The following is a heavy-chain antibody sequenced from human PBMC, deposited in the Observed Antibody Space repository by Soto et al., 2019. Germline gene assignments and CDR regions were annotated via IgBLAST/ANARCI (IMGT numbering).Heavy chain of an antibody. J-gene: IGHJ3*02. CDR1: GFTFSSYG. Sequence: GGSLRLSCAASGFTFSSYGMHWVRQAPGKGLEWVAVIWYDGSNKYYADSVKGRFTISRDNSKNTLYLQMNSLRAEDTAVYYCARDFRLDTAMLHDAFDIWGQGTMVTVSS. CDR2: IWYDGSNK. CDR3: ARDFRLDTAMLHDAFDI. D-gene: IGHD5-18*01. V-gene: IGHV3-33*01.